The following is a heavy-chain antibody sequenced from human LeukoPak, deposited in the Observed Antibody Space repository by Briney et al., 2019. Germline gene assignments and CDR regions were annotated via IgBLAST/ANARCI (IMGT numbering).Heavy chain of an antibody. CDR2: IYYSGST. CDR1: GGSISSSSYY. D-gene: IGHD1-1*01. CDR3: ATLDRTTDAFDI. V-gene: IGHV4-39*01. J-gene: IGHJ3*02. Sequence: SETLSLTCTVSGGSISSSSYYWGWIRQPPGKGLEGIGSIYYSGSTYYNTSLKSRVTISVDTSKNQSSLKLSSVTAADTAVYYCATLDRTTDAFDIWGQGTMVTVSS.